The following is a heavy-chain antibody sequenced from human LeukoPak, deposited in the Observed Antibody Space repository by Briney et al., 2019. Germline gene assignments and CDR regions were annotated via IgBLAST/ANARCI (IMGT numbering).Heavy chain of an antibody. CDR3: AKGPFRSVYQLLTYFDY. D-gene: IGHD2-2*01. J-gene: IGHJ4*02. Sequence: GGSLRLFCAASGFTFSSYGMHWVRQAPGKGLEWVAVISYDGSNKYYADSVKGRFTISRDNSKNTLYLQMNSLRAEDTAVYYCAKGPFRSVYQLLTYFDYWGQGTLVTVSS. V-gene: IGHV3-30*18. CDR1: GFTFSSYG. CDR2: ISYDGSNK.